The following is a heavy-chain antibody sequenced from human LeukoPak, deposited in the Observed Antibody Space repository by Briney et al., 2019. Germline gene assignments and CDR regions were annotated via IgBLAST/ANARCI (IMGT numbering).Heavy chain of an antibody. Sequence: ASVKVSCKASGYTFTSYAIHWVRQAPGQGLEWMGWINAGNGNTKYSQRFQGRVTITRDTSASTAYMELSSLRSEDTAVCYCARDGVVAATDKDYWGQGTLVTVSS. CDR2: INAGNGNT. D-gene: IGHD2-15*01. CDR1: GYTFTSYA. V-gene: IGHV1-3*01. CDR3: ARDGVVAATDKDY. J-gene: IGHJ4*02.